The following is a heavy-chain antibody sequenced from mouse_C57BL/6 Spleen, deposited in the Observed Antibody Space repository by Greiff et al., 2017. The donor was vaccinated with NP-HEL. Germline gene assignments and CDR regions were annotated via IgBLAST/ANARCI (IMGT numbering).Heavy chain of an antibody. J-gene: IGHJ2*01. Sequence: QVQLQQSGAELMKPGASVKLSCKATGYTFTGYWIEWVKQRPGHGLEWIGQIYPGDGDTNYNGKFKGKATLTADKSSSTAYMQLSSLTSEDSAVYVCARKGGSSSYYFGYWGQGTTLTVSS. V-gene: IGHV1-80*01. D-gene: IGHD1-1*01. CDR2: IYPGDGDT. CDR1: GYTFTGYW. CDR3: ARKGGSSSYYFGY.